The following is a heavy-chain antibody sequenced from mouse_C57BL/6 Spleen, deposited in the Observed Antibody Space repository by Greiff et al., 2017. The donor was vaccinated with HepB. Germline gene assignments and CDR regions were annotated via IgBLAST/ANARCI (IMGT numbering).Heavy chain of an antibody. D-gene: IGHD4-1*01. CDR1: GYTFTSYW. CDR3: VRKLAYYAMDY. CDR2: IDPSDSYT. V-gene: IGHV1-50*01. Sequence: QVQLQQPGAELVKPGASVKLSCKASGYTFTSYWMQWVKQRPGQGLEWIGEIDPSDSYTNYNQKFKGKATLTVDTSSSTAYMQLSSLTSEDSAVYYCVRKLAYYAMDYWGQGTSVTVSS. J-gene: IGHJ4*01.